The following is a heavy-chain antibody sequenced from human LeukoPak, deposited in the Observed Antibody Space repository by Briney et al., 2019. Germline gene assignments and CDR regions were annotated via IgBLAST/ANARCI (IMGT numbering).Heavy chain of an antibody. CDR1: GGSFSGYY. V-gene: IGHV4-34*01. CDR3: ARGGEMATTFDY. D-gene: IGHD3-10*01. CDR2: INHSGST. J-gene: IGHJ4*02. Sequence: SETLSLTCAVYGGSFSGYYWSWIRQPPGKGLEWIGEINHSGSTNYNPSLKSRVTISVDTSKNQFSLKLSSVTAADTAVYYCARGGEMATTFDYWGQGTLVTVSS.